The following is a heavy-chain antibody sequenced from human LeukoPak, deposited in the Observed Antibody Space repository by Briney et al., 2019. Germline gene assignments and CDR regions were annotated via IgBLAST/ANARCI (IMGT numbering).Heavy chain of an antibody. CDR2: FAWDESAI. D-gene: IGHD3-3*01. J-gene: IGHJ4*02. CDR3: VTEFWYRFDY. V-gene: IGHV3-7*01. Sequence: GGSLRLSCITSGFTFRRYNMAWVRQAPGEGLEWLATFAWDESAIEYADSVRGRFTISRDNAKNAVHLQMTGLRAEDTAVYFCVTEFWYRFDYWGQGLLVTVSS. CDR1: GFTFRRYN.